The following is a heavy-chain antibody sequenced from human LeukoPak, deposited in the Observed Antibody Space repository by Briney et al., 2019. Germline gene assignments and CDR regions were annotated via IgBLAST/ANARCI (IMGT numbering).Heavy chain of an antibody. CDR1: GFTFRSYA. Sequence: GGSLRLSCAASGFTFRSYAMSWVRQAPGKGLEWVSAISDSGGGTYYADSVKGRFTISRDNSKNTLYLQMNSLRAEDTAVYYCAKDRNALTWAFDIWGQGTMVTVSS. CDR2: ISDSGGGT. CDR3: AKDRNALTWAFDI. V-gene: IGHV3-23*01. D-gene: IGHD3-9*01. J-gene: IGHJ3*02.